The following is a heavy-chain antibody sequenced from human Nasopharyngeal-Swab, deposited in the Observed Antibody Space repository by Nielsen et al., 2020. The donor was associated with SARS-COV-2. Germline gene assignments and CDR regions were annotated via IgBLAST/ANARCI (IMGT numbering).Heavy chain of an antibody. CDR3: ARDVPPAGDYDYFQH. D-gene: IGHD4-17*01. Sequence: GGSLRLSCAASGFTFSSYGMHWVRQAPGKGLEWVAVIWYDGSNKYYADSVKGRFTISRDNSKNTLYLQMNSLRAEDTAVYYCARDVPPAGDYDYFQHWGQGTLVTVSS. CDR1: GFTFSSYG. J-gene: IGHJ1*01. CDR2: IWYDGSNK. V-gene: IGHV3-33*01.